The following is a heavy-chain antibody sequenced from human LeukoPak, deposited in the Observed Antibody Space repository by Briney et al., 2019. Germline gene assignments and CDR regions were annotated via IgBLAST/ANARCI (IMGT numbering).Heavy chain of an antibody. J-gene: IGHJ6*02. V-gene: IGHV3-49*03. CDR1: GFTFGDYA. CDR2: IRSKAYGGTT. D-gene: IGHD2/OR15-2a*01. CDR3: PRSLSARRRYYSYGMDV. Sequence: SGGSLRLSCTASGFTFGDYAMSWFRQAPGKGLEWVGFIRSKAYGGTTEYAASVKGRFTISRDDSKSIAYLQMNSLKTEDTAVYSFPRSLSARRRYYSYGMDVWAKGPRSPSP.